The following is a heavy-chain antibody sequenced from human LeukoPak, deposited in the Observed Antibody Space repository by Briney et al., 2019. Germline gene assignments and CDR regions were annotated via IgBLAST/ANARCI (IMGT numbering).Heavy chain of an antibody. CDR3: AREGGRGDGYNFVDY. CDR2: IYYSGST. D-gene: IGHD5-24*01. CDR1: GGSISSYY. Sequence: SETLSLTCTVSGGSISSYYWSWIRQPPGKGLEWIGYIYYSGSTNYNPSLKSRATISVDTSKNQFSLKMSSVTAAGTGVYYSAREGGRGDGYNFVDYWGQGTLVTVSS. V-gene: IGHV4-59*01. J-gene: IGHJ4*02.